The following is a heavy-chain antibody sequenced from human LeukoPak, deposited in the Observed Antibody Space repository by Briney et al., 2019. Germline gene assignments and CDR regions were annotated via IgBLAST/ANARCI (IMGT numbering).Heavy chain of an antibody. CDR3: ARVGGYGDYVRGYYYYYGMDV. CDR2: IIPILGIA. J-gene: IGHJ6*02. D-gene: IGHD4-17*01. CDR1: GGTFSSYA. Sequence: SVKVSCKASGGTFSSYAISWVRQAPGQGLEWMGRIIPILGIANYAQKFQGRVTITADKSTSTAYMELSSLRSEDTAVYYCARVGGYGDYVRGYYYYYGMDVWGQGTTVTVSS. V-gene: IGHV1-69*04.